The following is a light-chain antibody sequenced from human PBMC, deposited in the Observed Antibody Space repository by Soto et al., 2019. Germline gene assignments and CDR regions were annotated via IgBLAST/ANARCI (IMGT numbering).Light chain of an antibody. J-gene: IGLJ2*01. Sequence: QSALTQPASVSGSPGQSITISCTGTNSDVGAYNYVSWYQHHPGKATKLIIYEVSNRPSGVSNRFSGSKSGNTASLTISGLQADDEADYYCSSYTTSGTLVFGGETKLT. V-gene: IGLV2-14*01. CDR2: EVS. CDR1: NSDVGAYNY. CDR3: SSYTTSGTLV.